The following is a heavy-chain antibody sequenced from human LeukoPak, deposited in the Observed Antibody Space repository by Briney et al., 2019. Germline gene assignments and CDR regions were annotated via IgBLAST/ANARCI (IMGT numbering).Heavy chain of an antibody. CDR3: ARGGGDSSGYYTHDAFDI. D-gene: IGHD3-22*01. Sequence: PSETLSLTCTVSGGSISSYYRSWIRQPAGKGLEWIGRIYTSGSTNYNPSLKSRVPMSVDTAKNQFSLKLRSVTVADTAVYYCARGGGDSSGYYTHDAFDIWGQGTMVTVSS. V-gene: IGHV4-4*07. J-gene: IGHJ3*02. CDR1: GGSISSYY. CDR2: IYTSGST.